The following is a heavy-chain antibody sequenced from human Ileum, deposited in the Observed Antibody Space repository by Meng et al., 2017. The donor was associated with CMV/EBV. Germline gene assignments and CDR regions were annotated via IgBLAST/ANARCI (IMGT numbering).Heavy chain of an antibody. V-gene: IGHV3-11*04. CDR2: ISGGGETI. CDR3: ARAWFRGYDTCLLGS. CDR1: GFTFSDYY. Sequence: GESLKISFSASGFTFSDYYMSWIRQAPGKGLEWISYISGGGETIDYADSVKGRFTISKDNAKSSLYLQMNRLRAEDTAVYYCARAWFRGYDTCLLGSWGQGTLVTVSS. J-gene: IGHJ5*02. D-gene: IGHD5-12*01.